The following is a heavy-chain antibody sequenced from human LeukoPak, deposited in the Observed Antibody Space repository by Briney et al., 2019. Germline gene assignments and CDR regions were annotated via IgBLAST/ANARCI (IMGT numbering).Heavy chain of an antibody. CDR1: GGSISGYY. CDR3: ATGYYYYYMAV. CDR2: TYSSGST. Sequence: SETLSLICTVSGGSISGYYWRWIRQPAGKGLEWIGRTYSSGSTNYNPSLKSRVTISVDKSKNQFSLKLSSVTAADTAVYYCATGYYYYYMAVWGKGTTVTVSS. J-gene: IGHJ6*03. V-gene: IGHV4-4*07.